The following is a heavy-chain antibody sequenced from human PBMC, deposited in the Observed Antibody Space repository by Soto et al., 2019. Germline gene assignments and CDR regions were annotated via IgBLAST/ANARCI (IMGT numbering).Heavy chain of an antibody. D-gene: IGHD6-6*01. V-gene: IGHV4-4*07. J-gene: IGHJ4*02. CDR2: IYTSGNT. Sequence: SETLSLTCTVSGGSIIGFFWSWIRQPAGKGLEWIGRIYTSGNTNYNPSLKSRVTMSLDTSEKFLSLKLRSVTAADTAVYFCAREEQVGYFDYWGQGALVT. CDR1: GGSIIGFF. CDR3: AREEQVGYFDY.